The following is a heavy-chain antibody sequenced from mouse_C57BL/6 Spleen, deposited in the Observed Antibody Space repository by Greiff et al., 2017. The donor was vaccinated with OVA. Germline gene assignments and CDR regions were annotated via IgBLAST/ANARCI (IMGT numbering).Heavy chain of an antibody. Sequence: EVQGVESGPELVKPGASVKMSCKASGYTFTDYNMHWVKQSHGKSLEWIGYINPNNGGTSYNQKFKGKATLTVNKSSSTAYMELRSLTSEDSAVYYCARGGGSSPFYAMDYWGQGTSVTVSS. CDR1: GYTFTDYN. J-gene: IGHJ4*01. CDR2: INPNNGGT. CDR3: ARGGGSSPFYAMDY. V-gene: IGHV1-22*01. D-gene: IGHD1-1*01.